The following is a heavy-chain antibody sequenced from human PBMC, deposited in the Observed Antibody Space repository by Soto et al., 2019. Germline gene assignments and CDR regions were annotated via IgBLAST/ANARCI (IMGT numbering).Heavy chain of an antibody. CDR3: ERHQRDDASRKIDC. CDR2: INPADSDI. V-gene: IGHV5-51*01. CDR1: GYSFTSNW. Sequence: PGESPKISCQGPGYSFTSNWIGWVRQMPGKGLEWMGIINPADSDIKYSPSFQGQVTISADKSIGTAYLQWSSLKASDTAMYYCERHQRDDASRKIDCWGQGTLVTVSS. J-gene: IGHJ4*02. D-gene: IGHD3-16*01.